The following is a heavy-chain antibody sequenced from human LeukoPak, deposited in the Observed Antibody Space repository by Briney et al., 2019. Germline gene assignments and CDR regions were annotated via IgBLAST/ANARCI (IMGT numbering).Heavy chain of an antibody. CDR1: GGSISSYY. D-gene: IGHD6-19*01. CDR2: IYYSGST. Sequence: SETLSLTCTVSGGSISSYYWSWIRQPPGKGLEWIGYIYYSGSTNYNPSLKSRVTVSVDTSKNQFSLKLSSVTAADTAVYYCAREADRSGWYAGGMDVWGKGTTVTVSS. V-gene: IGHV4-59*01. CDR3: AREADRSGWYAGGMDV. J-gene: IGHJ6*03.